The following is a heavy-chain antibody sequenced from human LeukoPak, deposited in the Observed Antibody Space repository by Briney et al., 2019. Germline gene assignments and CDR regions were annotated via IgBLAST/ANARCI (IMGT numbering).Heavy chain of an antibody. J-gene: IGHJ4*02. CDR3: AKDLSYYYGSGSYYNVLNYFDY. Sequence: PGRSLRLSCAASGFTFSSYAMHWVRQAPGKGLEWVAVISYDGSNKYYADSVKGRFTISRDNSKNTLYLQMNSLRAEDTAVYYCAKDLSYYYGSGSYYNVLNYFDYWGQGTLVTVSS. V-gene: IGHV3-30*04. CDR1: GFTFSSYA. D-gene: IGHD3-10*01. CDR2: ISYDGSNK.